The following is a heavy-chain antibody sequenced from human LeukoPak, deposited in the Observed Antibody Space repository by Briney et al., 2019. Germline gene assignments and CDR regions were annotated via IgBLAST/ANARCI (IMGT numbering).Heavy chain of an antibody. D-gene: IGHD3-22*01. Sequence: ASVKVSCKASGYTFTSYGISWVRQASGQGLEWMGWISAYNGNTNYAQKLQGRVTMTTDTSTSTAYMELRSLRSDDTAVYYCARDRGYYDSSGYYRTWFDPWGQGTLVTVSS. CDR2: ISAYNGNT. J-gene: IGHJ5*02. CDR3: ARDRGYYDSSGYYRTWFDP. CDR1: GYTFTSYG. V-gene: IGHV1-18*01.